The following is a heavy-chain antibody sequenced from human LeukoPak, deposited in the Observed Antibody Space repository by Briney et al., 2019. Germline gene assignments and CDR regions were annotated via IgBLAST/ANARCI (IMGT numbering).Heavy chain of an antibody. J-gene: IGHJ6*03. Sequence: SETLSLTCTVSGGSISSYYWSWIRQPPGKGLEWIGYIYYSGSTNYNPSLKSRVTISVDTSKNQFSLKLSSVTAADTAVYYCASQVVPAAHRTYYYYMDVWGKGTTVTVSS. CDR1: GGSISSYY. CDR2: IYYSGST. D-gene: IGHD2-2*01. V-gene: IGHV4-59*01. CDR3: ASQVVPAAHRTYYYYMDV.